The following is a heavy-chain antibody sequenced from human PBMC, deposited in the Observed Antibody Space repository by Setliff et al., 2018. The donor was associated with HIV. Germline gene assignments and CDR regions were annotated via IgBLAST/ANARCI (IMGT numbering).Heavy chain of an antibody. CDR1: GYTFTSYG. D-gene: IGHD3-22*01. CDR3: ARNTYYYDSSGSGGYYFDY. CDR2: ISAYNGNT. V-gene: IGHV1-18*01. Sequence: ASVKVSCKASGYTFTSYGISWVRQAPGQGLEWMGWISAYNGNTNYAQKLQGRVTMTTDTSTSTVYMELRSLRSDDTAVYYCARNTYYYDSSGSGGYYFDYWGQGTRVTVSS. J-gene: IGHJ4*02.